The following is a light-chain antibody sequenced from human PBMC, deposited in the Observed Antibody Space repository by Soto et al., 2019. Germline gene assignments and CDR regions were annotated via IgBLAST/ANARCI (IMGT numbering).Light chain of an antibody. CDR1: SSDVGFYNL. CDR2: EGS. Sequence: QSVLTQPASVSGSPGQSITISCTGTSSDVGFYNLVSWYQHRPGKAPKFILYEGSKRPSGVSNRFSGSKSGNTASLTISGLQAEDEADYYCGAWDDSLNGHVVFGGGTKLTVL. V-gene: IGLV2-23*01. J-gene: IGLJ2*01. CDR3: GAWDDSLNGHVV.